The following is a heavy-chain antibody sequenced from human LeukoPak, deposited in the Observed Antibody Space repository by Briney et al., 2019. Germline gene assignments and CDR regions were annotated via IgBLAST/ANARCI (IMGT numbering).Heavy chain of an antibody. V-gene: IGHV3-23*01. D-gene: IGHD6-19*01. CDR3: AKVTSGWYPFDY. Sequence: GGSLRLSCAASGFTFSSYVMSWVRQAPGKGPEWVSAIGGGGVSTNYADSVKGRFTISRDNSKNTLYLQMNSLRAEDTAVYYCAKVTSGWYPFDYWGQGTLVTVLS. CDR1: GFTFSSYV. J-gene: IGHJ4*02. CDR2: IGGGGVST.